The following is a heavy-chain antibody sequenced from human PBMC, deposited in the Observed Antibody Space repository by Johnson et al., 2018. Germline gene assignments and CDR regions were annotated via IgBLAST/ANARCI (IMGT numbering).Heavy chain of an antibody. Sequence: VQLVQSGGGVVQPGRSLRLSCAASGFTFSSYGMHWVRQAPGKGLEWVSGIRRSGGGTYYADSVKGRFTISRDNSKNTLYLQMNSRGAGDTAVYYCAKALGRVGGGPNYYYDYMDVWGRGTTVTVSS. CDR1: GFTFSSYG. D-gene: IGHD3-16*01. CDR2: IRRSGGGT. J-gene: IGHJ6*03. CDR3: AKALGRVGGGPNYYYDYMDV. V-gene: IGHV3-23*04.